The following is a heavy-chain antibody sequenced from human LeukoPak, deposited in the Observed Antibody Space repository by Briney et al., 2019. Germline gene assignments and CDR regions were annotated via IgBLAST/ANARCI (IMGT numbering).Heavy chain of an antibody. Sequence: ASVKVSCKVSGYTLTELSMHWVRQAPGKGLEWMGWISAYNGNTNYAQKLQGRVTMTTDTSTSTAYMELRSLRSDDTAVYYCAREIVSVAGTFDYWGQGTLVTVSS. CDR3: AREIVSVAGTFDY. CDR2: ISAYNGNT. J-gene: IGHJ4*02. V-gene: IGHV1-18*01. CDR1: GYTLTELS. D-gene: IGHD6-19*01.